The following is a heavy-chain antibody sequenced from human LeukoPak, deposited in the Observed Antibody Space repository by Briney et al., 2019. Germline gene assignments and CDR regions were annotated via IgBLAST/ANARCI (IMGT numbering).Heavy chain of an antibody. CDR2: ISSSSGTI. CDR3: ARDDYGTKNLDY. J-gene: IGHJ4*02. D-gene: IGHD4-17*01. CDR1: GFTFNSYP. Sequence: GGSLTLSCAASGFTFNSYPMTWVRQAPGKGLEGVSYISSSSGTIYYADSVKGRFTISRDNAKNSLYPQISSLRAEDTAVYYCARDDYGTKNLDYWGQGTLVTVSS. V-gene: IGHV3-48*01.